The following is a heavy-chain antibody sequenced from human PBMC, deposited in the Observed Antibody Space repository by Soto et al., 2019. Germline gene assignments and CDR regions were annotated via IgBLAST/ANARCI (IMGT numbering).Heavy chain of an antibody. J-gene: IGHJ5*02. Sequence: SETLSLTCTVSGGSVSSASYYWSWIRQPPGKGLEWIGYIYYSGSTNYNPSLKSRVTISLDTSKNQFSLKLSSVTAADTAVYYCARGPPPHWFDPWGQGTLVTVSS. CDR3: ARGPPPHWFDP. V-gene: IGHV4-61*01. CDR2: IYYSGST. CDR1: GGSVSSASYY.